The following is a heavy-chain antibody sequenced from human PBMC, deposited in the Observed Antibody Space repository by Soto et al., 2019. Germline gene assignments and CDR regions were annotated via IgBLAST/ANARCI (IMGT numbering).Heavy chain of an antibody. CDR2: ISSSSSTI. CDR1: GFTFSTYS. D-gene: IGHD6-13*01. Sequence: PGGSLRLSCAASGFTFSTYSMNWVRQAPGKGLEWVSYISSSSSTIFYTDSVKGRFTVSRDNAKNSLYLQMNSLRAEDTAVYYCARAMTRGYSNYWPLDYWGQGTLVTVS. CDR3: ARAMTRGYSNYWPLDY. J-gene: IGHJ4*02. V-gene: IGHV3-48*01.